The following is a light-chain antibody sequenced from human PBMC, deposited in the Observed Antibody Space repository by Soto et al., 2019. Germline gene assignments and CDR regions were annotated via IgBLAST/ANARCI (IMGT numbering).Light chain of an antibody. CDR3: QQTYSIPPLT. J-gene: IGKJ4*01. CDR2: AAS. V-gene: IGKV1-39*01. CDR1: QSVTTY. Sequence: QMTQSPSSLSASVGDRVTITCRASQSVTTYLNWYQQRPGKAPNLLIYAASNLQNGVPSRFNGSGSGTDFTLTISGLQPEDSATYFCQQTYSIPPLTFGGGTKVQIK.